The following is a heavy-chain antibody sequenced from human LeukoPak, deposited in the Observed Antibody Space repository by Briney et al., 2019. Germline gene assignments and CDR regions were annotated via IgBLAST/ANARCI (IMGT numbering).Heavy chain of an antibody. CDR2: IYTSGST. CDR3: ARDPGYYDFWSGPQNWFDP. D-gene: IGHD3-3*01. V-gene: IGHV4-4*07. CDR1: GGSISSYY. J-gene: IGHJ5*02. Sequence: SETLSLTCTVSGGSISSYYWSWIRQPAGKGLEWIGRIYTSGSTNYNPSLKSRVTMSVDTSKNQFSLKLSSVTAAATAVYYCARDPGYYDFWSGPQNWFDPWGQGTLVTVSS.